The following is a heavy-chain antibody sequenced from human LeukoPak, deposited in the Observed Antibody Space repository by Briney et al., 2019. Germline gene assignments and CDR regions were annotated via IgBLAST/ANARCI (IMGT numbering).Heavy chain of an antibody. D-gene: IGHD4-23*01. J-gene: IGHJ5*02. V-gene: IGHV4-39*01. CDR1: GGSISSSSYY. Sequence: PSETLSLTCTVSGGSISSSSYYWGWIRQPPGKGLEWIGNIYFRGSTYYNPSLKSRVTISVDTSKNQFSLKLSSVTAADTALYYCARLNSPGWFDPWGQGTLVTVSS. CDR2: IYFRGST. CDR3: ARLNSPGWFDP.